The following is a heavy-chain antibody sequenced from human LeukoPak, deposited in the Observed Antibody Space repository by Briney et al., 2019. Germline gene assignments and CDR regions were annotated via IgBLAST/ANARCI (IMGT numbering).Heavy chain of an antibody. Sequence: SETLSLTCTVSGGSISSYYWSWIRQPPGKGLEWVGYIYYSGSTNYNPSLKSRVTISVDTSKNQFSLKLSSVTAADTAVYYCARHQDEYPYSGYGGCDYWGQGTLVTVSS. CDR1: GGSISSYY. D-gene: IGHD5-12*01. CDR2: IYYSGST. CDR3: ARHQDEYPYSGYGGCDY. V-gene: IGHV4-59*08. J-gene: IGHJ4*02.